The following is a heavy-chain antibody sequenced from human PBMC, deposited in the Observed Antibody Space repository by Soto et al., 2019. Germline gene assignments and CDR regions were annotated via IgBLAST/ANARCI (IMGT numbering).Heavy chain of an antibody. J-gene: IGHJ4*02. CDR2: ISAYNGNT. V-gene: IGHV1-18*01. CDR3: ARWGTPIDY. Sequence: QVQLVQSGAEVKKPGASVKVSCKASGYTFTNFGISWVRQAPGQGLEWMGWISAYNGNTNYAQKFQGRVTMTTETSTSTAYMEVRSLRFDDTAVYYCARWGTPIDYWGQGTLVTVSS. D-gene: IGHD3-16*01. CDR1: GYTFTNFG.